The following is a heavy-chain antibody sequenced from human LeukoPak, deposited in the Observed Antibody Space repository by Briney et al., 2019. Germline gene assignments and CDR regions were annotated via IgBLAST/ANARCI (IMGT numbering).Heavy chain of an antibody. Sequence: ASVKVSCKASGYTFSGYYMHWVRQAPGQGLEWMGWINPNSGGTNYAQKFQGRVTMTRDTSISTAYMEMRRLRSDDTAVYYCARASNDYHHDYFDYWGQGTLVTVSS. D-gene: IGHD4-11*01. CDR2: INPNSGGT. J-gene: IGHJ4*02. CDR1: GYTFSGYY. CDR3: ARASNDYHHDYFDY. V-gene: IGHV1-2*02.